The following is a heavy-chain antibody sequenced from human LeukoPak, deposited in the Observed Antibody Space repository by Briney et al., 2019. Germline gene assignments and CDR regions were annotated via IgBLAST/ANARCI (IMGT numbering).Heavy chain of an antibody. Sequence: SSQTLSLTCTVSGGSISSGDYYWSWIRQPPGKGLEWIGYIYYSGSTYYNPSLKSRVTISVDTSKNQFSLKLSSVTAADTAVYYCARANYYDSSGYQFPPFDPWGQGTLVTVSS. V-gene: IGHV4-30-4*01. J-gene: IGHJ5*02. CDR3: ARANYYDSSGYQFPPFDP. CDR1: GGSISSGDYY. CDR2: IYYSGST. D-gene: IGHD3-22*01.